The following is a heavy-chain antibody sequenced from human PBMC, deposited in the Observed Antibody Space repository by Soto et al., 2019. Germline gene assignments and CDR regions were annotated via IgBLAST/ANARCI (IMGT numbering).Heavy chain of an antibody. CDR3: ARDCSPTRGGMDV. Sequence: SGGSLRLSCAASGLTFSSYSMNWVRQAPGKGLEWVSSISSSSSYIYYADSVKGRFTISRDNAKNSLYLQMNSLRAEDTAVYYCARDCSPTRGGMDVWGQGTTVTVSS. CDR1: GLTFSSYS. J-gene: IGHJ6*02. D-gene: IGHD2-21*01. CDR2: ISSSSSYI. V-gene: IGHV3-21*01.